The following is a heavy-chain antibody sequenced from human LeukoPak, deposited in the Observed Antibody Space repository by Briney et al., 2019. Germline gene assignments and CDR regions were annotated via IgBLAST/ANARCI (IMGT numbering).Heavy chain of an antibody. CDR2: INQDGGEK. CDR3: AGGIVTTTTGFDF. D-gene: IGHD5-12*01. Sequence: GGSLRLSCAASGFTFTRYWMSWVRQAPGKGLEWVANINQDGGEKYFVDSVEGRFTISRDNAKNSLFLQMNSLRVEDTAVYFCAGGIVTTTTGFDFWGQGTLVTVSS. V-gene: IGHV3-7*04. CDR1: GFTFTRYW. J-gene: IGHJ4*02.